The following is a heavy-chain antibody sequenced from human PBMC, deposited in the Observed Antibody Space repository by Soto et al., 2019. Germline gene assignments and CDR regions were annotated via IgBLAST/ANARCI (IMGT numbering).Heavy chain of an antibody. CDR3: ARDATVAPLDY. CDR2: IWYDGSNK. V-gene: IGHV3-33*08. Sequence: GGSLRLSCAASGFTFSSYAMSWVRQAPGKGLEWVAVIWYDGSNKYYADSVKGRFTISRDNSKNTLYLQMNSLRAEDTAVYYCARDATVAPLDYWGQGTLVTVSS. CDR1: GFTFSSYA. D-gene: IGHD4-4*01. J-gene: IGHJ4*02.